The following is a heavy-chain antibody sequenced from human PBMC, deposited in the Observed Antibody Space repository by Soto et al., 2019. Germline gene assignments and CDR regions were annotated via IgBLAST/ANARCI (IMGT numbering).Heavy chain of an antibody. CDR2: ISAYNGNT. J-gene: IGHJ5*01. Sequence: ASVKVSCKASGYTFTSYGTSWVRQAPGQGLEWMGWISAYNGNTNYAQKLQGRVTMTTDTSTSTAYMELRSLRSDDTAVYYCAGGCINRVWYGPDSWGPGIWVTVFS. CDR3: AGGCINRVWYGPDS. CDR1: GYTFTSYG. D-gene: IGHD2-8*01. V-gene: IGHV1-18*01.